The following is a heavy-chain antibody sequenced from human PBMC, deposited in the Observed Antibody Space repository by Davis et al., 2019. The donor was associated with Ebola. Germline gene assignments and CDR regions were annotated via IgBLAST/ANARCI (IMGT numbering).Heavy chain of an antibody. CDR3: ARVVDEDYYYGMDV. Sequence: MPSETLSLTCAVYGGSFSGYYWSWIRQPPGKGLEWIGEINHSGSTNYNPSLKSRVTISVDTSKNQFSLKLSSVTAADTAVYYCARVVDEDYYYGMDVWGQGTTVTVSS. CDR2: INHSGST. CDR1: GGSFSGYY. D-gene: IGHD2-2*01. V-gene: IGHV4-34*01. J-gene: IGHJ6*02.